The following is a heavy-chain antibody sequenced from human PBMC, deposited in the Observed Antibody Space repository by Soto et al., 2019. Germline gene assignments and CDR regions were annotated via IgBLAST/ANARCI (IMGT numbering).Heavy chain of an antibody. CDR3: ATDPYSSGPLNY. D-gene: IGHD6-19*01. J-gene: IGHJ4*02. Sequence: ASVKVSCKVSGYTLTELSMHWVRQAPGKGLEWMGGFDPEDGETIYAQKFQGRVTMTEDTSTDTAYMELSSLRSEDTAVYYCATDPYSSGPLNYWGRGTLVTVS. CDR2: FDPEDGET. V-gene: IGHV1-24*01. CDR1: GYTLTELS.